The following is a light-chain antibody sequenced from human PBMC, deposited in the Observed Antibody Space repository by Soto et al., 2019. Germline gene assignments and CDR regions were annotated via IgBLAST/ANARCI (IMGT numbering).Light chain of an antibody. Sequence: QSVLTQPPSASGTPGQGVTISCSGGSSNIGSNTVNWYQQLPGTAPKVLIYSNNQRPSGVPDRFSGSKSGTSASLAISGLQSEDEADYYCAAWDDSLNAQVFGTGTKLTVL. CDR2: SNN. CDR1: SSNIGSNT. CDR3: AAWDDSLNAQV. V-gene: IGLV1-44*01. J-gene: IGLJ1*01.